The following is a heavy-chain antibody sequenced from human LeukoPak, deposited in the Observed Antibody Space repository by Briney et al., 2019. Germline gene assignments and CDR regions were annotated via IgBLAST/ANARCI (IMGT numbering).Heavy chain of an antibody. Sequence: SQTLSLTCTVSGGSISSGGYYWSWIRQHPGKGLEWIGYIYYSGSTYYNPSLKSRVTISVDTSKNQFSLKLSSVTAADTAVYYCAGYGSGSYNAFDIWGQGTMVTVSS. CDR1: GGSISSGGYY. CDR3: AGYGSGSYNAFDI. J-gene: IGHJ3*02. V-gene: IGHV4-31*03. CDR2: IYYSGST. D-gene: IGHD3-10*01.